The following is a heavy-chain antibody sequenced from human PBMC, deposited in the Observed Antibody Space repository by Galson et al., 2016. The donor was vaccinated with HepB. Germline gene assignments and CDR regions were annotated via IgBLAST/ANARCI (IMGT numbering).Heavy chain of an antibody. J-gene: IGHJ6*02. V-gene: IGHV3-30-3*01. CDR3: AMTPLMVRGAGGMDV. Sequence: SLRLSCATSGFTFSSYAMHWVRQAPGKGLEWVAVISYDGRNEYFADSVKGRFTISRVNSMNTLYMQMNSLRAEDTAVYYCAMTPLMVRGAGGMDVWGQGTTVTVSS. CDR2: ISYDGRNE. CDR1: GFTFSSYA. D-gene: IGHD3-10*01.